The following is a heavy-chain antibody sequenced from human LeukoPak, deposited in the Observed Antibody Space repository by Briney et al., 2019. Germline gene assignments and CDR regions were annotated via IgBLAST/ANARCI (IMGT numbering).Heavy chain of an antibody. CDR2: INHSGST. CDR3: ACRPRVAKSNRGDY. CDR1: GGSFSGYY. J-gene: IGHJ4*02. V-gene: IGHV4-34*01. D-gene: IGHD1-14*01. Sequence: SETLSLTCAVYGGSFSGYYWSWIRQPPGKGLEWIGEINHSGSTNYNPSLKSRVTISVDTSKNQFSLKLSSVTAADTAVYYCACRPRVAKSNRGDYWGQGTLVTVSS.